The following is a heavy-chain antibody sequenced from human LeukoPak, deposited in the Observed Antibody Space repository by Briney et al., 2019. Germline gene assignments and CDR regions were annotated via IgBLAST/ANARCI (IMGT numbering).Heavy chain of an antibody. CDR2: ITSDSRGI. D-gene: IGHD6-19*01. Sequence: GGTLRLSCVASGFRYSHYGMNWVRQAPGKGLEWVSGITSDSRGIYYADSVKGRFTIYRDNSKMTLYLQMNSLRAEDTAVYYCAKEKSQWLYYYYMDVWGKGTTVTVSS. V-gene: IGHV3-23*01. CDR1: GFRYSHYG. CDR3: AKEKSQWLYYYYMDV. J-gene: IGHJ6*03.